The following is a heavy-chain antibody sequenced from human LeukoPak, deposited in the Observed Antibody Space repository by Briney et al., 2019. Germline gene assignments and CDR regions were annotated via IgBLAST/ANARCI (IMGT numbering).Heavy chain of an antibody. D-gene: IGHD3-10*01. CDR1: GYTFTCYY. V-gene: IGHV1-2*02. CDR3: ARGTSRRDRGSGDPDY. J-gene: IGHJ4*02. Sequence: GASVKLSCKASGYTFTCYYMHWVRQAPGQGRGWMGWINPNSGGTNYAQEFQGRVTMTRDTSISTAYMELSRLRSDDTAVYYRARGTSRRDRGSGDPDYWGQGTLVTVSS. CDR2: INPNSGGT.